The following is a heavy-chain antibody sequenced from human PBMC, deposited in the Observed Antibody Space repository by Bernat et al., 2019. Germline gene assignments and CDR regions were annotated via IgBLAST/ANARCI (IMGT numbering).Heavy chain of an antibody. CDR3: AKDYGYSYGYFDY. J-gene: IGHJ4*02. Sequence: EVQLLESGGGLVQPGGSLRLSCAASGFTFSSYAMTWVRQAPGKGLEWVSGIGASGGSTYYADSVKGRFTISRDNSKNTLYLQMNSLRAEDTAVYYCAKDYGYSYGYFDYWGQGTLVTVSS. D-gene: IGHD5-18*01. V-gene: IGHV3-23*01. CDR1: GFTFSSYA. CDR2: IGASGGST.